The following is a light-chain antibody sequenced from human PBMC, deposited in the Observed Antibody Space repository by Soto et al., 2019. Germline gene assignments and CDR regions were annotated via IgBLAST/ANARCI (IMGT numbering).Light chain of an antibody. J-gene: IGLJ1*01. CDR3: ISFSSSSTLEV. CDR2: EVS. V-gene: IGLV2-14*01. Sequence: QSALTQPASVSGSPGQSITISCTGTSSDIGDYNYVSWYQQHPGKAPKLIIFEVSYRPSGVSRRFSGSKSGNTASLTISGLQAEDEADYYCISFSSSSTLEVFGTGTKLTVL. CDR1: SSDIGDYNY.